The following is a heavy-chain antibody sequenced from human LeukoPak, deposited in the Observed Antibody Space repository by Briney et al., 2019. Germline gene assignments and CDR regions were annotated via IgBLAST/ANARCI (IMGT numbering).Heavy chain of an antibody. V-gene: IGHV4-34*01. Sequence: PSETLSLTCAVNGASFSGYYWSWIRQPPGKELEWIGETNQRGESSNNPSLKSRVTISLDTSKNQFSLKVSSVTAADTAVYFCARDGYNFGSFDSWGQGFLVTVPS. J-gene: IGHJ4*02. CDR2: TNQRGES. CDR3: ARDGYNFGSFDS. CDR1: GASFSGYY. D-gene: IGHD5-24*01.